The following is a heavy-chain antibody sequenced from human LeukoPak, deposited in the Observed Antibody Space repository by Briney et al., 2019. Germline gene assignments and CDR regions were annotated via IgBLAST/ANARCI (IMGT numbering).Heavy chain of an antibody. D-gene: IGHD3-10*01. CDR2: INHSGST. CDR3: ARRKTRYGSGSYYSSYYYYYMDV. J-gene: IGHJ6*03. Sequence: SETLSLTCAVYGGSFSGYYWSWIRQPPGKGLEWIGEINHSGSTNYSPSLKSRVTISVDTSKNQFSLKLSSVTAADTAVYYCARRKTRYGSGSYYSSYYYYYMDVWGKGTTVTISS. V-gene: IGHV4-34*01. CDR1: GGSFSGYY.